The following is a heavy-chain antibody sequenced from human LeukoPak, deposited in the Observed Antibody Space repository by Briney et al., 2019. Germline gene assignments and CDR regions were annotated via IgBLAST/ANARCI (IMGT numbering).Heavy chain of an antibody. CDR3: ARHIDYYYDSSGYVFDY. CDR2: INQSGST. D-gene: IGHD3-22*01. V-gene: IGHV4-34*01. Sequence: RASETLSLTCAVYGGSFSGYYWTWIRQPPGKGLEWIGEINQSGSTNYNPSLMSRVTISVDSSKNQFSLKLTSVTAADTAVYYCARHIDYYYDSSGYVFDYWGQGTLVTVSS. J-gene: IGHJ4*02. CDR1: GGSFSGYY.